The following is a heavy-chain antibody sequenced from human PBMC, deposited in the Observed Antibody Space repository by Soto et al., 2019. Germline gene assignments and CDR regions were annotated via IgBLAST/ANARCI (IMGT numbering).Heavy chain of an antibody. CDR2: ISNNGSNE. J-gene: IGHJ4*02. CDR3: AKGEVRGIIPSYFDY. Sequence: GGSLRLSCAGSGFTFRWFGMNWVRQAPGKGLEWVARISNNGSNEYYVDSVKGRFTISRDNSKNTLYLQMDSLRAEDTAVYYCAKGEVRGIIPSYFDYWGLGTLVTVSS. V-gene: IGHV3-30*18. CDR1: GFTFRWFG. D-gene: IGHD3-10*01.